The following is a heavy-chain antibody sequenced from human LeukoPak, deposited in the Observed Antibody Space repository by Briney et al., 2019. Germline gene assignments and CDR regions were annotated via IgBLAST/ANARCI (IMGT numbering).Heavy chain of an antibody. CDR3: ARVGPWVNPDYYYNYMDV. D-gene: IGHD1-14*01. CDR1: RFTFSSYS. CDR2: ISSSSSYI. V-gene: IGHV3-21*01. Sequence: GGSLRLSCAASRFTFSSYSMNWVRQAPGKGLEWVSSISSSSSYIYYADSVKGRFTISRDNAKNSLYLQMNSLRAEDTAVYYCARVGPWVNPDYYYNYMDVWGKGTTVTVSS. J-gene: IGHJ6*03.